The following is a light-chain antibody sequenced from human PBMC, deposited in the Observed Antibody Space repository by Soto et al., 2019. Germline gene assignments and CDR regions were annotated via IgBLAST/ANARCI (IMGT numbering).Light chain of an antibody. J-gene: IGKJ5*01. V-gene: IGKV1-5*01. CDR2: DAS. Sequence: IQMTQSPSTLSASFGDRVTITCRASQSIRSLLAWYQQKPGKAPQALIYDASSLKSGVPSRLSGNGSGTEFTLTISSLHPDDFATYYCQQYNNYSTFGQGTRLEIK. CDR1: QSIRSL. CDR3: QQYNNYST.